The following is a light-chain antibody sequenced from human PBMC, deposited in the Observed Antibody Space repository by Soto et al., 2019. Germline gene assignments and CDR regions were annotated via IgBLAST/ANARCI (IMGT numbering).Light chain of an antibody. Sequence: QSALTQPASVSGSPGQSVTIPCTGTGSDVGGYHYVSWYQQHPGKAPKLMIYEVSNRPSGVSNRFSGSKSGNTASLTISGLQAEDEADYYCNSYTSSSTWVFGGGTKLTVL. CDR2: EVS. CDR3: NSYTSSSTWV. CDR1: GSDVGGYHY. J-gene: IGLJ3*02. V-gene: IGLV2-14*01.